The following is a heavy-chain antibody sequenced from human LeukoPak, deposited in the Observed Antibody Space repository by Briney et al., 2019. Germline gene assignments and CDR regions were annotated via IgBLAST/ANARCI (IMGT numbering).Heavy chain of an antibody. Sequence: GGSLRLSCAASGFTFDDYAMHWVRQAPGKGLEWVSGISWNSGSIGYADSVKGRFTISRDNAKNSPYLQMNSLRAEDTALYYCAKVTMVRGGYFDYWGQGTLVTVSS. CDR2: ISWNSGSI. CDR1: GFTFDDYA. D-gene: IGHD3-10*01. CDR3: AKVTMVRGGYFDY. J-gene: IGHJ4*02. V-gene: IGHV3-9*01.